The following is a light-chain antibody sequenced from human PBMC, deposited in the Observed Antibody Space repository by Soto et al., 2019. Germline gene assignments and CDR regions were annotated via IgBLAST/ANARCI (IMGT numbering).Light chain of an antibody. Sequence: QSVLTQPPSVSGAPGQRVTISCTESSSNIGAGYDVHWYQQLPGTAPKLLIYGNSNRPSGVPDRFSGSKSGTSASLAITGLQAEDEADDYCQSYDSSLSAGVFGGGTKVTVL. V-gene: IGLV1-40*01. CDR3: QSYDSSLSAGV. J-gene: IGLJ3*02. CDR2: GNS. CDR1: SSNIGAGYD.